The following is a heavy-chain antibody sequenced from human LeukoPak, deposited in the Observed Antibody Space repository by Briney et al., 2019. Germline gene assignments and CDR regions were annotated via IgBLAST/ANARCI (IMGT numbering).Heavy chain of an antibody. J-gene: IGHJ5*02. CDR1: GFTFSSYA. D-gene: IGHD3-16*01. CDR3: ASPGGVPTPDP. V-gene: IGHV3-23*01. CDR2: ISGSGGST. Sequence: GGSLRVSCAASGFTFSSYAMSWVRQAPGKGLEWVSAISGSGGSTYYADSVKGRFAISRDNSKNTLHLQMNSLRAEDTAVYYCASPGGVPTPDPWGQGTLFTVSS.